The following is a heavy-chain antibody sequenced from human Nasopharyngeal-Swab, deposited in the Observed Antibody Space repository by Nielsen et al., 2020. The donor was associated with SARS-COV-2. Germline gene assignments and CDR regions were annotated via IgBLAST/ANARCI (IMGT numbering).Heavy chain of an antibody. J-gene: IGHJ4*02. CDR3: ARDEGCFDY. V-gene: IGHV3-30-3*01. D-gene: IGHD2-15*01. Sequence: GESLKISCAASGFTFSSYAMHWVRQAPGKGLEWVAVISYDGSNKYYADSVKGRFTISRDNSKNTLYLQMNSLRAEDTAVYYCARDEGCFDYWGQGILVTVSS. CDR1: GFTFSSYA. CDR2: ISYDGSNK.